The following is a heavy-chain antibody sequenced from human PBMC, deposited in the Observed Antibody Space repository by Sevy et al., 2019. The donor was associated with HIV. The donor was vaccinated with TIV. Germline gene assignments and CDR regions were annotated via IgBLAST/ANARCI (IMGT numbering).Heavy chain of an antibody. J-gene: IGHJ4*02. Sequence: GGSLRLSCAATGFTFDDYAMHWVRQAPGKGLEWVSGISWNSGSIGYADSVKGRFTISRDNAKNSLYLQMNSLRAEDTALYYCAKDWGRGSSSGVPDHGEVGFDYWGQGTLVTVSS. CDR1: GFTFDDYA. V-gene: IGHV3-9*01. CDR2: ISWNSGSI. D-gene: IGHD6-6*01. CDR3: AKDWGRGSSSGVPDHGEVGFDY.